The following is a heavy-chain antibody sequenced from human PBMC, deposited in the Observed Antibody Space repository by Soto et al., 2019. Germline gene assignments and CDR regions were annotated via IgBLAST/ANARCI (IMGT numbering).Heavy chain of an antibody. V-gene: IGHV4-59*08. Sequence: PSETLSLTCTVSGRSFRNAYWGWIRQPPGKGLEWIGHIFFSGSTNYHPSLRSRVIISVDPSKNQFSLRLNSVPAADTAVYYCARFLGKNYFDYWGPGTLVTAPQ. J-gene: IGHJ4*02. CDR3: ARFLGKNYFDY. CDR1: GRSFRNAY. CDR2: IFFSGST.